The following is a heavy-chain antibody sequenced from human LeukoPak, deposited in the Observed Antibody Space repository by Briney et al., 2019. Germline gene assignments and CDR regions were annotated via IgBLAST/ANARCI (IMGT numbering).Heavy chain of an antibody. CDR3: ARAGRGYYDY. Sequence: SQTLSLTCAISGDSVSSNSATWYWIRQSPSRGLEWLARTYFRSKWIYDYAPSLKSRLTISPDASKNQFALQLNSVTPEDTAVYFCARAGRGYYDYWGQGTLATVSS. D-gene: IGHD3-22*01. V-gene: IGHV6-1*01. CDR2: TYFRSKWIY. J-gene: IGHJ4*02. CDR1: GDSVSSNSAT.